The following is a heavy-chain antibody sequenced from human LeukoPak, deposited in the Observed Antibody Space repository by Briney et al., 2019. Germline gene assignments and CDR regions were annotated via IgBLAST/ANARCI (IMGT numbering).Heavy chain of an antibody. CDR2: INPNSGDT. J-gene: IGHJ4*02. Sequence: ASVKVSCKASGYIFTGYYMHWVRQAPGQGLEWMGWINPNSGDTNYAQKFQGRVTMTRDTSISTAYMELSSLRSEDTAVYYCATGLHYSPYYFDYWGQGTLVTVSS. V-gene: IGHV1-2*02. CDR3: ATGLHYSPYYFDY. D-gene: IGHD3-10*01. CDR1: GYIFTGYY.